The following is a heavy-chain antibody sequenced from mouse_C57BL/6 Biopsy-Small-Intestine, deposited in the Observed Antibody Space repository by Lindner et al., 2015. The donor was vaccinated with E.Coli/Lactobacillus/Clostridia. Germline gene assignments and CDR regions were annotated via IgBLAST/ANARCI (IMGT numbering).Heavy chain of an antibody. CDR1: GYTFTGYW. V-gene: IGHV1-9*01. J-gene: IGHJ3*01. D-gene: IGHD1-1*01. CDR2: ILPGSGSI. CDR3: ARTGIDYSWFAY. Sequence: VQLQESGAELMKPGASVKFSCKATGYTFTGYWIEWVKQRPGHGLEWIGEILPGSGSINYNEKFKGKATFTADTSSNTAYMQLSSLTTEDSAIYYCARTGIDYSWFAYWGQGTLVTVSA.